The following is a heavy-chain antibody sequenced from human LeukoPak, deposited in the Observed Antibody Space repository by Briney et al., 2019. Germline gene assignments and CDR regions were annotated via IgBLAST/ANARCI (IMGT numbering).Heavy chain of an antibody. Sequence: PSETLSLTCTVSGGSVYSGSSYWSWIRQPPGKGLEWIGYVYYSGSTNYNPSLRSRVTISVDTSKNQFSLKLTSVTAADTAVYYCARDNGYNGDLDSWGQGTLVTVSS. CDR3: ARDNGYNGDLDS. CDR1: GGSVYSGSSY. D-gene: IGHD5-24*01. V-gene: IGHV4-61*01. J-gene: IGHJ4*02. CDR2: VYYSGST.